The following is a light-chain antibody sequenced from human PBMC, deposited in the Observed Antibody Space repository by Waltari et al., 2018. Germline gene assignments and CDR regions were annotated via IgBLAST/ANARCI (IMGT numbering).Light chain of an antibody. Sequence: SVLTQTRSRYGAPGQTVTISCNGRSTLVGDGSGVKCYQQLPATAPKLLIYDNPHRPSVVPARFSGSKSGTSASLAITGLQAEYEADYYCQSYDSSLGGFYVFGTGTAVTV. CDR3: QSYDSSLGGFYV. J-gene: IGLJ1*01. CDR2: DNP. CDR1: STLVGDGSG. V-gene: IGLV1-40*01.